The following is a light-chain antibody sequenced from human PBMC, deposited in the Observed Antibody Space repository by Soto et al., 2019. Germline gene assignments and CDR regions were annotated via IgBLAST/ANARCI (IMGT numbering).Light chain of an antibody. V-gene: IGLV2-14*01. CDR3: ASYTSSITYV. CDR2: EVS. CDR1: SSDVGGYNY. Sequence: QSLLTQPASVPASRGQSITISCTGTSSDVGGYNYVSWYQQHPGKAPKLMIYEVSNRPSGVSNRFSGSKSGNTASLTISGLQAEDEADYYCASYTSSITYVFGTGTKVTVL. J-gene: IGLJ1*01.